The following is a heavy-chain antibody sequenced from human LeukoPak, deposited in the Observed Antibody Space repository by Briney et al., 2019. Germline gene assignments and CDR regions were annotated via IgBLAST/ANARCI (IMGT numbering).Heavy chain of an antibody. CDR2: IYPRDSDT. CDR3: ARGMTSGDS. J-gene: IGHJ5*01. D-gene: IGHD1-26*01. V-gene: IGHV5-51*01. CDR1: GYTFSSYW. Sequence: GESLKISCKGSGYTFSSYWIGWVRQMPGKDLEWMGVIYPRDSDTRYSPSFQGQVTISADKSIDTAYLQWSSLKASDTAMYFCARGMTSGDSWGQGTLVTVSS.